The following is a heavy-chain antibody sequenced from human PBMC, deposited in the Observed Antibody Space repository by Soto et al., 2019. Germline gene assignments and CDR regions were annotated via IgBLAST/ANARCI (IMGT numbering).Heavy chain of an antibody. D-gene: IGHD5-12*01. CDR2: IYPGDSDT. CDR1: GYSFTSYW. CDR3: ARFRDGYNHRPKIQYYYYGTDV. V-gene: IGHV5-51*01. Sequence: GESLKISCKGSGYSFTSYWIGWVRQMPGKGLEWMGIIYPGDSDTRYSPSFQGQVTISADKSISTAYLQWSSLKASDTAMYYCARFRDGYNHRPKIQYYYYGTDVSGQGTTVTVSS. J-gene: IGHJ6*02.